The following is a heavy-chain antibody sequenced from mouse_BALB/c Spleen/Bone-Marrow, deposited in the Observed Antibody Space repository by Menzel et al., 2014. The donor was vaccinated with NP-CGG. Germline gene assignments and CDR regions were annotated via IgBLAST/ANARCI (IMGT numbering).Heavy chain of an antibody. V-gene: IGHV5-9-3*01. CDR2: ISSGGSYT. CDR3: ARQYDYDGACFAY. Sequence: EVKLMESGGGLVKPGGSLKLSCAASGFTFSSYAMSWVRQTPEKRLEWVATISSGGSYTYYPDSVKGRFTISRDNAKNTLYLQMSSLRSEDTAMYYCARQYDYDGACFAYWGQGTLVTVSA. CDR1: GFTFSSYA. J-gene: IGHJ3*01. D-gene: IGHD2-4*01.